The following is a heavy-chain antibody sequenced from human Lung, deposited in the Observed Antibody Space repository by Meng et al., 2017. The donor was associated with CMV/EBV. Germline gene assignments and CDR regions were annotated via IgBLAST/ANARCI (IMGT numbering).Heavy chain of an antibody. Sequence: VVVKRPGVSMKVSCKTSGYNFSSYDINWVRQATGQELEWMGWMNPNSSNTGYGQTFQGRVILTRNTSISAAYMELSSLRSENTAVYYCASGYCSGGSCPVVDSWGQGTLVTVSS. CDR3: ASGYCSGGSCPVVDS. V-gene: IGHV1-8*01. CDR2: MNPNSSNT. J-gene: IGHJ5*01. D-gene: IGHD2-15*01. CDR1: GYNFSSYD.